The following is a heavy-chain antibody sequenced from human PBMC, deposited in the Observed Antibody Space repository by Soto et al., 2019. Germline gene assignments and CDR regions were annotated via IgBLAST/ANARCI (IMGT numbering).Heavy chain of an antibody. D-gene: IGHD5-12*01. V-gene: IGHV3-23*01. CDR1: GFTFSSYA. J-gene: IGHJ6*02. Sequence: GGSLRLSCAASGFTFSSYAMSWVRQAPGKGLEWVSAISGSGGSTYYADSVKGRLTISRDNSKNTLYLQMNSLRAEDTAVYYCATGQVSGYDAIYYYHGLDVCGQGTTVTVSS. CDR2: ISGSGGST. CDR3: ATGQVSGYDAIYYYHGLDV.